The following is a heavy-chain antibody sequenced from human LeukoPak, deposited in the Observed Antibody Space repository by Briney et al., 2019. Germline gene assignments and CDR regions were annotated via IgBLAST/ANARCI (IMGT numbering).Heavy chain of an antibody. J-gene: IGHJ3*02. CDR3: ARDAYYYDSSSYYRNAFDI. CDR2: ISGSGGST. V-gene: IGHV3-23*01. Sequence: GGSLRLSCAASGFTFSSSAMRWVRQAPGKGLEWVSGISGSGGSTYYADSVKGRFTISRDNAKNSLYLQMNSLRAEDTAVYYCARDAYYYDSSSYYRNAFDIWGQGTVVTVS. D-gene: IGHD3-22*01. CDR1: GFTFSSSA.